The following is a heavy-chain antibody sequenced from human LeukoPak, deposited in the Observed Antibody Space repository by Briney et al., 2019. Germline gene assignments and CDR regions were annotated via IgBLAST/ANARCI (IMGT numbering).Heavy chain of an antibody. CDR2: INPDNGDT. D-gene: IGHD2-2*02. V-gene: IGHV1-3*03. CDR3: TLYNY. Sequence: PWASVKVSCKASGYTFTSYAMNWVRQAPGQSLEWMGCINPDNGDTQYSQEFQGRVTITRDTSATTAYMELSSLRSDDMAVYYCTLYNYWGQGTLVTVSS. J-gene: IGHJ4*02. CDR1: GYTFTSYA.